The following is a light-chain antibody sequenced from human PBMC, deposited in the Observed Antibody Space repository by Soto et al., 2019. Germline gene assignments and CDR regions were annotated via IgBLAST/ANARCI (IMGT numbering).Light chain of an antibody. J-gene: IGKJ4*01. CDR2: GAS. Sequence: EIVLTQSPGTLSLSPGERATLSCRASQSLSNNIYLAWYQQKPGQAPRLLIYGASSRATGIPNRFSGSGSGTDFTLTISSLEPEDFAVYYCQQRSNWPTLTFGGGTKVEIK. CDR3: QQRSNWPTLT. CDR1: QSLSNNIY. V-gene: IGKV3D-20*02.